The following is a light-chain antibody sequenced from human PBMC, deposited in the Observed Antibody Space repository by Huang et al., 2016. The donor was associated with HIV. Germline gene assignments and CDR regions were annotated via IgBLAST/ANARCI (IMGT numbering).Light chain of an antibody. CDR3: MQALQTGYT. V-gene: IGKV2-28*01. CDR1: QSLLHSNGYNY. CDR2: LGS. Sequence: DIVMTQSPLSLPVTPGEPASISCRSSQSLLHSNGYNYLDWYLQKPGQSPQLLIYLGSNRAAGVPDRCSGSGAGTDVTLKISRVEAEDVGVYYCMQALQTGYTFGQGTKLGIK. J-gene: IGKJ2*01.